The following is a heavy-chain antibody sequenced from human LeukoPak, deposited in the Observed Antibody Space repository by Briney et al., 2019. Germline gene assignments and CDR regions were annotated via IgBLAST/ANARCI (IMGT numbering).Heavy chain of an antibody. V-gene: IGHV3-66*01. CDR1: GFTVSSNY. CDR2: IYSGGST. J-gene: IGHJ4*02. CDR3: VRDGTGDYYFDY. Sequence: GGSLRLSCAASGFTVSSNYMSWVRQAPGKGLEWVSVIYSGGSTYYADSVKGRLTISRDNSKNTLYLQMNSLRAEDTAVYYCVRDGTGDYYFDYWGQGTLVTVSS. D-gene: IGHD7-27*01.